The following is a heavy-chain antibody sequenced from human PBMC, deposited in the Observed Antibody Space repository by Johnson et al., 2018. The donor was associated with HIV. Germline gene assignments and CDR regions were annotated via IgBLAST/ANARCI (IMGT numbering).Heavy chain of an antibody. CDR2: ISYDGSNK. J-gene: IGHJ3*02. Sequence: QVQLMESGGGVVQPGRSLRLSCAASGFTFSSYAMSWVRQAPGKGLEWVAVISYDGSNKYYADSVKGRFTISRDNANNSLYLKMNSLRAEGTAVYYCAKELDSVWGSYRYKPGDAFDIWGQGTMGTVAS. V-gene: IGHV3-30*04. CDR1: GFTFSSYA. CDR3: AKELDSVWGSYRYKPGDAFDI. D-gene: IGHD3-16*02.